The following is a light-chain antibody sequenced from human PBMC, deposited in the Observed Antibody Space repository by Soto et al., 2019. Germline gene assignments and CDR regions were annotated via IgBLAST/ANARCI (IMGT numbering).Light chain of an antibody. CDR3: QQRQYWPPIT. J-gene: IGKJ5*01. Sequence: EIVLTQSPGTLSLSPGERATLSCRATQTISSNYLAWYQQKPGQAPRLLIYDASNRATGIPARFTGSGSGTDFNLTISTLEPEDFAVYYCQQRQYWPPITFGQGTRLEIK. V-gene: IGKV3-11*01. CDR1: QTISSN. CDR2: DAS.